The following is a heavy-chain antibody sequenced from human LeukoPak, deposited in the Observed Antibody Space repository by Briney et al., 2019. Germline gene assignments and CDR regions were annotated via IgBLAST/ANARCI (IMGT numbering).Heavy chain of an antibody. Sequence: GGSLRLSCAASGFTFSSYAMSWVRQAPGKGLEWVSGISWSGGGTHYADSVKGRFTISRDSSKNTLYLQMNSLRAEDTAVYYCAKREISALFNLYYFDYWGQGTPVTVSS. CDR3: AKREISALFNLYYFDY. V-gene: IGHV3-23*01. CDR2: ISWSGGGT. CDR1: GFTFSSYA. J-gene: IGHJ4*02. D-gene: IGHD6-13*01.